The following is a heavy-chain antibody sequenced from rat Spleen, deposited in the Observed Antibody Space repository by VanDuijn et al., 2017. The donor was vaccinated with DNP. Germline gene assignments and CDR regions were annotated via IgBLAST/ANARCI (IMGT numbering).Heavy chain of an antibody. V-gene: IGHV5-46*01. D-gene: IGHD1-1*01. J-gene: IGHJ2*01. CDR3: TGVDFTTVAFDY. CDR1: GFTFSSFP. Sequence: EVQLVESGGGLVQPGRSMKLSCAASGFTFSSFPMAWVRQAPTKGLEWVATIFYAGTTTYYRGSVKGRFTISRDNANGTLYLQMNSLRSEDTATYYCTGVDFTTVAFDYWGQGVMVTVSS. CDR2: IFYAGTTT.